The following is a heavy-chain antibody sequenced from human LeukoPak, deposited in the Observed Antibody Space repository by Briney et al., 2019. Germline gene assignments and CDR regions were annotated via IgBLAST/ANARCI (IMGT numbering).Heavy chain of an antibody. CDR3: AREKETYCGGDCPPGD. CDR2: IYNSGST. J-gene: IGHJ4*02. V-gene: IGHV4-38-2*02. D-gene: IGHD2-21*02. Sequence: SETLSLTCTVSGYSISSGYFWGWIRQPPGKGLEWIGTIYNSGSTYYNASLESRVTISVDTSKNQFSLKLSSVTAADTAVYYCAREKETYCGGDCPPGDWGQGTLVTVSS. CDR1: GYSISSGYF.